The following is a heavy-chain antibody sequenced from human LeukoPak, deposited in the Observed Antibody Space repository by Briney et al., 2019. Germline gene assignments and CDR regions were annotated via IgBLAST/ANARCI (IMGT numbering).Heavy chain of an antibody. CDR2: ISYDGGKK. Sequence: GGSLRLSCAASGFTFSSYWMNWVRQAPGKGLEWVAIISYDGGKKDYADSVKGRFTISRDNSKNWLYLQMNSLRPEDTAVYYCARTGRGYYGSGTNDYWGQGTLVTVSS. J-gene: IGHJ4*02. CDR3: ARTGRGYYGSGTNDY. D-gene: IGHD3-10*01. V-gene: IGHV3-30*03. CDR1: GFTFSSYW.